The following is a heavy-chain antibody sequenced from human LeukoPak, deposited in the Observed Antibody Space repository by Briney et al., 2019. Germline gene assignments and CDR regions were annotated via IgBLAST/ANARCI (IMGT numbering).Heavy chain of an antibody. CDR3: ARAWELRPWFDY. V-gene: IGHV4-59*01. CDR2: IYYSGST. J-gene: IGHJ4*02. D-gene: IGHD1-26*01. CDR1: DGSISSYY. Sequence: SETLSLTCTVSDGSISSYYWSWIRQPPGKGLEWIGYIYYSGSTNYNPSLKSRVTISVDTSKNQFSLKLSSVTAADTAVYYCARAWELRPWFDYWGQGTLVTVSS.